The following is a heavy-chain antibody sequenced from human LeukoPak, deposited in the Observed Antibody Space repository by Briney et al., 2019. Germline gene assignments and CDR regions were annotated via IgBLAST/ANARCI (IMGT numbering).Heavy chain of an antibody. CDR3: ARARSSYGYGDAFDI. CDR2: ISSRSDYK. Sequence: GGSLRLSCAASGFTFSSYSMNWVRQAPGKGLEWVSSISSRSDYKYYADSVKGRFTISRDNSKNTLYLQMNSLRAEDTAVYYCARARSSYGYGDAFDIWGQGTMVTVSS. V-gene: IGHV3-21*01. D-gene: IGHD5-18*01. CDR1: GFTFSSYS. J-gene: IGHJ3*02.